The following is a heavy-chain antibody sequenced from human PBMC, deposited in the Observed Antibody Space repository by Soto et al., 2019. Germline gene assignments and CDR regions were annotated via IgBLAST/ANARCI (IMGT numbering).Heavy chain of an antibody. V-gene: IGHV3-23*01. CDR2: ISNSFSDGNT. CDR3: AKAGCSGGTCYLYYFDY. J-gene: IGHJ4*02. CDR1: GFTFSNYA. D-gene: IGHD2-15*01. Sequence: SXRLSCAASGFTFSNYAMNLVRQAPGKGLEWVSAISNSFSDGNTHYADSVKGRFTISRDNSRNTLYLQMDSLRVEDSAVYSCAKAGCSGGTCYLYYFDYWGQGALVTVSS.